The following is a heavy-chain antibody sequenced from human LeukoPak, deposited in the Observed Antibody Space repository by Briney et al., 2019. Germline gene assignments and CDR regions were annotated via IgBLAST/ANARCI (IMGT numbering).Heavy chain of an antibody. J-gene: IGHJ4*02. CDR3: PRLKRGSRIPVYYFDY. Sequence: PSETLSLTCAVYGGTFSGYYWSWIRQPPGKGLEWIGEINHSGSTNYNPSLKSRVTISVDTSKNQFSLKLSSVTAADTAVYYCPRLKRGSRIPVYYFDYWGQGTLVTVSS. V-gene: IGHV4-34*01. CDR1: GGTFSGYY. D-gene: IGHD1-26*01. CDR2: INHSGST.